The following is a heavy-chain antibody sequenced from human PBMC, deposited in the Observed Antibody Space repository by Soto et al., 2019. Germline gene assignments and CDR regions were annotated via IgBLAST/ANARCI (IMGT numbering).Heavy chain of an antibody. CDR1: GGSISTISDY. Sequence: QLQLRESGPGLVKPSETLSLTCTVSGGSISTISDYWGWLRQPPGKGLEWIGSIYYTGSDYYSSSLIRRARISVDTSNNQFSLNLKAVTAADTAVYYCARHGRNGYYGGSGFYDSWGQGTLVAVSS. V-gene: IGHV4-39*01. CDR3: ARHGRNGYYGGSGFYDS. D-gene: IGHD3-22*01. J-gene: IGHJ5*01. CDR2: IYYTGSD.